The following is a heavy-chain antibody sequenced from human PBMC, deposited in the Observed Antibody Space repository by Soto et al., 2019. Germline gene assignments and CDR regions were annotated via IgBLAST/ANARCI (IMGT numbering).Heavy chain of an antibody. J-gene: IGHJ4*02. Sequence: QVQLQESGPGLVRPSGTLSLTCTFSGGSIASDNWWTWVRQPPGRGLEWIGEMYHSGTTNYSPSPKSRVTLLIDESKNQCSPKLTSVTAADTARYYCARASASSMLRGVIINWAQGTLVTVSS. D-gene: IGHD3-10*01. V-gene: IGHV4-4*02. CDR2: MYHSGTT. CDR3: ARASASSMLRGVIIN. CDR1: GGSIASDNW.